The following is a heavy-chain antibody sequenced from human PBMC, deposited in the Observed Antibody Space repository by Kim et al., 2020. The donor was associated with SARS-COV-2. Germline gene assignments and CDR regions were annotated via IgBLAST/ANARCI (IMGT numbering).Heavy chain of an antibody. V-gene: IGHV4-39*02. J-gene: IGHJ6*02. D-gene: IGHD6-19*01. Sequence: SETLSLTCTVSGGSISSSSYYWGWIRQPPGKGLEWIGSIYYSGSTYYNPSLKSRVTISVDTSKNQFSLKLSSVTAADTAVYYCARDPGYSSGWLADYYYGMDVWGQGTTVTVSS. CDR3: ARDPGYSSGWLADYYYGMDV. CDR2: IYYSGST. CDR1: GGSISSSSYY.